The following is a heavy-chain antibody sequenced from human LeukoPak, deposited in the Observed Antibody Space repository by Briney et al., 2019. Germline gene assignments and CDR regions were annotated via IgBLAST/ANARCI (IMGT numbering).Heavy chain of an antibody. CDR1: GGSISSYY. CDR3: ARRTLRYFDWLLFFDY. Sequence: PSETLSLTCTVSGGSISSYYWSWIRQPPGKGLEWIGYIYYSGSTNYNPSLKSRVTISVDTSKNQFSLKLSSVIAADTAVYYCARRTLRYFDWLLFFDYWGQGILVTVSS. J-gene: IGHJ4*02. V-gene: IGHV4-59*08. D-gene: IGHD3-9*01. CDR2: IYYSGST.